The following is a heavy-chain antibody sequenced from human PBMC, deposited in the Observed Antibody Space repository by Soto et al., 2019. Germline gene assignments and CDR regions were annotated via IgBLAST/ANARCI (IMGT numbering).Heavy chain of an antibody. CDR2: INSDGTIS. J-gene: IGHJ6*02. CDR1: GFTFDTYW. Sequence: PVGSLRLSFAAPGFTFDTYWMNWVRQAPGEGPEWLSGINSDGTISSYADSVKRRFTISRDNARNTLSLQMNSLRADDTAVYYCARLSGDHSAFFSYGMDAWGQGTTVTVSS. CDR3: ARLSGDHSAFFSYGMDA. V-gene: IGHV3-74*01. D-gene: IGHD2-21*01.